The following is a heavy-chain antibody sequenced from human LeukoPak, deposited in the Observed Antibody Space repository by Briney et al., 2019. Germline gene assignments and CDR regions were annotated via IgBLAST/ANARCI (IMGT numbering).Heavy chain of an antibody. V-gene: IGHV1-18*01. J-gene: IGHJ4*02. CDR2: ISAYNGNT. CDR1: GYTFTSYG. D-gene: IGHD6-19*01. CDR3: ARGRMAGTYVFDS. Sequence: ASVKVSCKAPGYTFTSYGISWVRQAPGQGLEWMGWISAYNGNTNYAQKFQGRVTMTTDTSTSTAYMELSSLRSEDTAVYYCARGRMAGTYVFDSWGQGTLVTVSS.